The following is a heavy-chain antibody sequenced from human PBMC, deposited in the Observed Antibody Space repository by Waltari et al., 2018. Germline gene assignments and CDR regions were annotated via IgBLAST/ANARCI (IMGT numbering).Heavy chain of an antibody. CDR1: GFTFSSYS. CDR2: ISSTGTYT. CDR3: ATGGWGFYLDN. Sequence: EVQLVESGGGLVKPGGSLRLSCAASGFTFSSYSMNWVRQAPGKGLEWISSISSTGTYTHYADSVKGRFTISRDNAKNSLYLQVNSLRAEDTGVYWCATGGWGFYLDNWGQGTLVTFSS. J-gene: IGHJ4*02. D-gene: IGHD7-27*01. V-gene: IGHV3-21*01.